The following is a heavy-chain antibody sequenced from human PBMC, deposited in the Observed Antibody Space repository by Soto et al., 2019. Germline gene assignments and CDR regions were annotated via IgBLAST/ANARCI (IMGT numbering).Heavy chain of an antibody. J-gene: IGHJ6*02. CDR1: GFIFSDHY. D-gene: IGHD2-2*01. Sequence: GGSLRLSCVVSGFIFSDHYMDWVRQAPGKGLECVVRTRKKGNSYTTEYAASVKGRLTISRDDSRNSLYLQMYSLKTEDTAVYYCAREVNNVEVPGYAMDVWGQGTTVTVYS. V-gene: IGHV3-72*01. CDR3: AREVNNVEVPGYAMDV. CDR2: TRKKGNSYTT.